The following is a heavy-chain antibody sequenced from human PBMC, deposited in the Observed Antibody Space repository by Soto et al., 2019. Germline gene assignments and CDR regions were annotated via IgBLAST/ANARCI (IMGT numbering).Heavy chain of an antibody. CDR3: ARAEDTGMVD. Sequence: QVQLVESGGGVVQPGRSLRLSCAASGFTFSSYAMHWVRQAPGKGLEWVAVISYDGSNKYYADSVKGRFTISRDNSKNTLYLQMNSLRAEDTAVYYCARAEDTGMVDWGQGTLVTVSS. D-gene: IGHD5-18*01. J-gene: IGHJ4*02. CDR1: GFTFSSYA. V-gene: IGHV3-30-3*01. CDR2: ISYDGSNK.